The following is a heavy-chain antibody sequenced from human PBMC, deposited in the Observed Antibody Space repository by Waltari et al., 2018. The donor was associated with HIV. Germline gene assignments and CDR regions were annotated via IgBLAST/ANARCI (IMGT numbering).Heavy chain of an antibody. Sequence: QVQLVESGGGVVQPGRSLRLSCAASGFTFKNFAMNWVRQAPGKGLEWVGNIYYDGSKKFYGDSVRCRFTISRDNSKRILYLQMNSLRVEDTALYYCARDYNYAPDYWGQGTLVVVSS. V-gene: IGHV3-33*01. D-gene: IGHD5-18*01. CDR3: ARDYNYAPDY. CDR2: IYYDGSKK. J-gene: IGHJ4*02. CDR1: GFTFKNFA.